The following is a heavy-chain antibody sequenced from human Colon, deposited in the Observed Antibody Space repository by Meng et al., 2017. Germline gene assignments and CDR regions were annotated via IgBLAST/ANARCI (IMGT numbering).Heavy chain of an antibody. CDR3: SNAGYYYGSGSHTPYFDY. D-gene: IGHD3-10*01. V-gene: IGHV3-30-3*01. CDR1: GFPFSSYA. Sequence: GESLNLSCPASGFPFSSYAMHWVRQAPATGLEWVAIISYDVSNKYYADSVKRRFTISRDNSKNTLYLQMNSLRTEDTAVYYCSNAGYYYGSGSHTPYFDYWGQGTLVTVSS. CDR2: ISYDVSNK. J-gene: IGHJ4*02.